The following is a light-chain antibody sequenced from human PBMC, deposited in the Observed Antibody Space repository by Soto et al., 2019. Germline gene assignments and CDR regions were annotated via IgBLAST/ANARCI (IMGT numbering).Light chain of an antibody. Sequence: EIVLTQSPGTLSLSPGERATLSCRASQSVSSSYLVWFQQKPGQAPRLLMYGASRRATGIPDRFSGSGSGTDFTLTISRLEPEDFAVYYCQLYLSSFLTFGGGTKVDIK. CDR1: QSVSSSY. V-gene: IGKV3-20*01. CDR2: GAS. J-gene: IGKJ4*01. CDR3: QLYLSSFLT.